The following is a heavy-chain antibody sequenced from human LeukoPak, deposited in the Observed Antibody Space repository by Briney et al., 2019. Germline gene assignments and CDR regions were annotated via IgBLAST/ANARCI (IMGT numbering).Heavy chain of an antibody. CDR2: IYSGGST. J-gene: IGHJ4*02. V-gene: IGHV3-53*01. CDR1: GLTVSSNC. D-gene: IGHD7-27*01. Sequence: GGSLRLSCAASGLTVSSNCMSWVRQAPGKGLEWVSLIYSGGSTYYTDSVKGRFTISRDNAKNSLFLQMSSLRVEDTAIYYCARDYVWGSSESYYWGQGTLVTVSS. CDR3: ARDYVWGSSESYY.